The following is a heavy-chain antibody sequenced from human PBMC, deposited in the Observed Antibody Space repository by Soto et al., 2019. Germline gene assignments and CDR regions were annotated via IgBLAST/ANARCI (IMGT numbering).Heavy chain of an antibody. Sequence: PGGSLRLSCAASGFTFSSYAMSWVRQAPGKGLEWVSAISGSGGSTYYADSVKGRFTISRDNSNNTLFLQMNSLRAEDTAVYYCAKASDGGWPYYFDSWGQGALVTVSS. CDR1: GFTFSSYA. D-gene: IGHD2-15*01. CDR2: ISGSGGST. V-gene: IGHV3-23*01. CDR3: AKASDGGWPYYFDS. J-gene: IGHJ4*02.